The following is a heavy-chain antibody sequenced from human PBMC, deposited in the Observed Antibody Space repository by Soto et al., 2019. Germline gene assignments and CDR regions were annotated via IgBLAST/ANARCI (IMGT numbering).Heavy chain of an antibody. CDR2: INPNSGGT. D-gene: IGHD6-13*01. Sequence: ASVKVSCKASGYTFTGYYMHWVRQAPGQGLEWMGWINPNSGGTNYAQKFQGWVTMTRDTSISTAYMELRRMRSDDTAVYYCESEPIAGPSPLDYCGQXTLVTVSS. CDR1: GYTFTGYY. J-gene: IGHJ4*02. V-gene: IGHV1-2*04. CDR3: ESEPIAGPSPLDY.